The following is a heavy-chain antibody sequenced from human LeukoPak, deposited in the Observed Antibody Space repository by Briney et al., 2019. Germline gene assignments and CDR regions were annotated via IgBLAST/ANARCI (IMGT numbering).Heavy chain of an antibody. CDR3: ARLRLSGGSFSVVWFDP. CDR1: GGSISSSRYY. J-gene: IGHJ5*02. D-gene: IGHD1-26*01. CDR2: IFHSGTT. V-gene: IGHV4-61*05. Sequence: SETLSLTCTVSGGSISSSRYYWGWIRQPPGKGLEWIGEIFHSGTTRYKASLESRVTMLLDKSKNQFSLRLNSVTAADTAVYFCARLRLSGGSFSVVWFDPWGQGIQVTVSS.